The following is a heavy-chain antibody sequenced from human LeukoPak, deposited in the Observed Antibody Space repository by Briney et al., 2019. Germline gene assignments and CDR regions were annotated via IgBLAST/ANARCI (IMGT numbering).Heavy chain of an antibody. CDR1: GFTFSSYW. CDR2: INQDGSEK. D-gene: IGHD4-17*01. CDR3: ARVSPNTMTTLQSFDY. Sequence: GGSLRLSCAASGFTFSSYWMSWVRQAPGKGLEWVANINQDGSEKYYVDSVKGRFTISRDNAKNTLYLQMNSLRAEDTAVYYCARVSPNTMTTLQSFDYWGQGTLVTVSS. J-gene: IGHJ4*02. V-gene: IGHV3-7*01.